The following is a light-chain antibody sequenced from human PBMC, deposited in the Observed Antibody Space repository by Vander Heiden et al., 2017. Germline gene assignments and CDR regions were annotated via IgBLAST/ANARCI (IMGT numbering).Light chain of an antibody. V-gene: IGKV4-1*01. CDR2: CAS. Sequence: DIVMTQSPDSLSVSLGERAPIYCKSSQSVLYSSNNKNYLAWYQQKPGQPPKLLIYCASTRESGVPDRFSGSGSGTDFTLTISSLQAEDVAVYYCQQYYSTPHTFGQGTKLEIK. CDR3: QQYYSTPHT. CDR1: QSVLYSSNNKNY. J-gene: IGKJ2*01.